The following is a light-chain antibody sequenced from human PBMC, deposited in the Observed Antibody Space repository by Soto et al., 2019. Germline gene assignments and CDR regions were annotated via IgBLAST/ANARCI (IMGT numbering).Light chain of an antibody. CDR2: GAS. CDR3: QQYGSSPPAYT. J-gene: IGKJ2*01. CDR1: QSISSTY. V-gene: IGKV3-20*01. Sequence: EIVLTQSPGTLSLSPGESATLSCRASQSISSTYLLWHQHKPGQAPRLLIYGASNRATGIPDRFSGSGSGTDFTLTISRLEPEDFAVYYCQQYGSSPPAYTFGQGTKLEIK.